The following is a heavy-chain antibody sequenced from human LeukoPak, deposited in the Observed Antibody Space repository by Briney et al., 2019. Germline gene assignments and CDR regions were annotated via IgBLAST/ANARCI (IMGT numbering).Heavy chain of an antibody. CDR3: ARERRGYTATDAFDV. CDR1: GFTFSSYS. J-gene: IGHJ3*01. D-gene: IGHD5-18*01. Sequence: GGSLRLSCAASGFTFSSYSMNWVRQAPGKGLEWVSSISSRSSYIYYADSVKGRFTISRDNAKNSLYLQMNSLRVEDTAVYYCARERRGYTATDAFDVWGQGTMVTVSS. V-gene: IGHV3-21*01. CDR2: ISSRSSYI.